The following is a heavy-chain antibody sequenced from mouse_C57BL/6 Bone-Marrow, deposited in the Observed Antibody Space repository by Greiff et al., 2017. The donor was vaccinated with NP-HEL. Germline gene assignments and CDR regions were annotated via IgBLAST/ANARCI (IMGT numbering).Heavy chain of an antibody. V-gene: IGHV1-53*01. Sequence: QVQLQQPGTELVKPGASVKLSCKASGYTFTSYWMHWVKQRPGQGLEWIGNINPSNGGTNYNEKFKSKATLTVDTSSSAAYMQLSSLTAEDSAVYDCARALRYYCGSRYWDFDDWGTGTTVTVSS. CDR3: ARALRYYCGSRYWDFDD. CDR2: INPSNGGT. D-gene: IGHD1-1*01. CDR1: GYTFTSYW. J-gene: IGHJ1*03.